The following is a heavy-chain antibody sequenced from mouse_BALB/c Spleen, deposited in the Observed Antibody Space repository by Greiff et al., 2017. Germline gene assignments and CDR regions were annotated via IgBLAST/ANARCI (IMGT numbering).Heavy chain of an antibody. D-gene: IGHD3-1*01. Sequence: EVKLMESGGGLVKPGGSLKLSCAASGFTFSSYAMSWVRQSPEKRLEWVAEISSGGSYTYYPDTVTGRFTISRDNAKNTLYLEMSSLRSEDTAMYYCASPFSGYVRFAYWGQGTLVTVSA. J-gene: IGHJ3*01. V-gene: IGHV5-9-4*01. CDR1: GFTFSSYA. CDR3: ASPFSGYVRFAY. CDR2: ISSGGSYT.